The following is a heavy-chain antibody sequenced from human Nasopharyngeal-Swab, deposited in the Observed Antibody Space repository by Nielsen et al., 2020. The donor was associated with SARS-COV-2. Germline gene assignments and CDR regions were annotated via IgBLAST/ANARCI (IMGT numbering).Heavy chain of an antibody. Sequence: ASVKVSCKASGYTFTSYAMHWVRQAPGQRLEWMGWINAGNGNTKYSQKFQGRVTIIRDTSASTAYMELSSLRSEDTAVYYCAKGLAAAGTDYYYYMDVWGKGTTVTVSS. CDR2: INAGNGNT. D-gene: IGHD6-13*01. J-gene: IGHJ6*03. CDR1: GYTFTSYA. CDR3: AKGLAAAGTDYYYYMDV. V-gene: IGHV1-3*01.